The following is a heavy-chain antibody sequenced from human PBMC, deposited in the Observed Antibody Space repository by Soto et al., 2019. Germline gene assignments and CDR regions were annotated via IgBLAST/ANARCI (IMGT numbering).Heavy chain of an antibody. J-gene: IGHJ4*02. CDR2: IYYSGST. D-gene: IGHD6-19*01. V-gene: IGHV4-39*01. Sequence: LETLSLTCSVSGGSIISSSYYWGGIRQPPGKGLEWIGSIYYSGSTYYNPSLKSRVTISVDTSKNQFSLKLSSVTAADTAVYYCARHPRMGDESIAVAGFDYSGQIPPFTVSS. CDR1: GGSIISSSYY. CDR3: ARHPRMGDESIAVAGFDY.